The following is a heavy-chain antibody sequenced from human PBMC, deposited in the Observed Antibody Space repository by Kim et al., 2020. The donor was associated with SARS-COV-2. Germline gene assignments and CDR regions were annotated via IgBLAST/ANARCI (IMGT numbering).Heavy chain of an antibody. J-gene: IGHJ1*01. V-gene: IGHV3-64D*09. CDR1: GFPFSTFA. CDR3: VKDAWNSAWYPYGVQDCQL. Sequence: GGSLRLSCSASGFPFSTFAMHWVRQAPGKGLEYVSAISDNAGSTYHADSVKGRFTISRDNSKNTLFLQMSSLRADDTALYYCVKDAWNSAWYPYGVQDCQLWGQGTVVTVSS. D-gene: IGHD6-19*01. CDR2: ISDNAGST.